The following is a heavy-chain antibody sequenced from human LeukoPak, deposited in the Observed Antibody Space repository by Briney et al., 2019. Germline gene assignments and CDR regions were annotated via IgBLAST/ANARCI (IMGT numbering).Heavy chain of an antibody. CDR1: GYTFTSYG. J-gene: IGHJ4*02. Sequence: ASVKVSCKASGYTFTSYGISWVRQAPGQGLERMGWISAYNGNTNYAQKLQGRVTMTTDTSTSTAYMELRSLRSDDTAVYYCARDQPPSPGTMVRGVYDYWGQGTLVTVSS. CDR2: ISAYNGNT. V-gene: IGHV1-18*01. CDR3: ARDQPPSPGTMVRGVYDY. D-gene: IGHD3-10*01.